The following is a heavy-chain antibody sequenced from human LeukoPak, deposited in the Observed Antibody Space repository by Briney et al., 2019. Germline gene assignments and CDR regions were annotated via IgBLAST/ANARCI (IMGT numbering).Heavy chain of an antibody. V-gene: IGHV3-30*03. CDR3: ARGGTILGVVTYFDY. Sequence: GGSLRLSCAASGFTFSSYWMHWVRQAPGKGLEWVAVISYDGSNKYYADSVKGRFTISRDNSKNTLYLQMNSLRAEDTAVYYCARGGTILGVVTYFDYWGQGTLVTVSS. D-gene: IGHD3-3*01. J-gene: IGHJ4*02. CDR2: ISYDGSNK. CDR1: GFTFSSYW.